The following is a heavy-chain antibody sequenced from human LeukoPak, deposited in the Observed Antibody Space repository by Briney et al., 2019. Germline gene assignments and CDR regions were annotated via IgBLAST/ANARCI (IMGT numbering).Heavy chain of an antibody. CDR1: GYSFTSYW. CDR2: IYPGDSDT. Sequence: PGESLKISCKGSGYSFTSYWIGWVRQMPGKGLEGMGIIYPGDSDTRYSPSFQGQVTISADKSISTAYLQWSSLKASDTARYYCARRDDSYGEPYFDYWGQGTLVTVSS. V-gene: IGHV5-51*01. CDR3: ARRDDSYGEPYFDY. D-gene: IGHD5-18*01. J-gene: IGHJ4*02.